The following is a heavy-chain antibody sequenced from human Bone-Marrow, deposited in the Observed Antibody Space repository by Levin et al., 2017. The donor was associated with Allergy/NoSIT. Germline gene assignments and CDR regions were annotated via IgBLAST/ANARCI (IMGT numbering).Heavy chain of an antibody. D-gene: IGHD6-13*01. J-gene: IGHJ4*02. CDR1: GFTFSNAW. V-gene: IGHV3-15*01. Sequence: GGSLRLSCAASGFTFSNAWMSWVRQAPGKGLEWVGRIKSKTDGGTTDYAAPVKGRFTISRDDSKNTLYLQMNSLKTEDTAVYYCTTDILQQLVVDYWGQGTLVTVSS. CDR2: IKSKTDGGTT. CDR3: TTDILQQLVVDY.